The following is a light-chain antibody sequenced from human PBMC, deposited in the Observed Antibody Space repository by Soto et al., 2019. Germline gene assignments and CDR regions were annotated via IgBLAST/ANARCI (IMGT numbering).Light chain of an antibody. CDR3: QQYNNWPPTWT. CDR2: GAS. Sequence: EIVMTQSPATLSLSPGERATLSCRASQSVSSNLAWYQQKPGQAPRLLIYGASTRATGSPARFSGSGSGTEFTLTISSLQSEDFAVYYCQQYNNWPPTWTFGQGTKVEIK. CDR1: QSVSSN. V-gene: IGKV3-15*01. J-gene: IGKJ1*01.